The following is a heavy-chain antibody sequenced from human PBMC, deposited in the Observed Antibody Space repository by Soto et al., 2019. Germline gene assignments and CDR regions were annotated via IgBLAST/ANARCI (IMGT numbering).Heavy chain of an antibody. D-gene: IGHD3-3*01. CDR1: GFLFSNYG. V-gene: IGHV3-30*18. J-gene: IGHJ4*02. Sequence: QVQLVESGGGVVQPGRSLRLSCAASGFLFSNYGMHWVRQAPGKGLEWVAVISYDGSDEYYADSVKGRFTISRDKSTNTLYLQMNSRRAEDTAVYYCAKASGIWSGSPAYWGQGPLVTVSS. CDR2: ISYDGSDE. CDR3: AKASGIWSGSPAY.